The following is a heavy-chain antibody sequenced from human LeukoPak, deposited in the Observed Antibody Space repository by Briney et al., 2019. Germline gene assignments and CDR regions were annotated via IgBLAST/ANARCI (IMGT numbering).Heavy chain of an antibody. D-gene: IGHD3-3*01. Sequence: GGSLRLSCAASGFTFSSYWMSWVRQAPGKGLEWVAHIKQDGSEKYYVDSVKGRSTISRDNAKNSLYLQMNSLRAEDTAVYYCARSQGVNYDFWSGPNYYGMDVWGQGTTVTVSS. V-gene: IGHV3-7*03. CDR2: IKQDGSEK. J-gene: IGHJ6*02. CDR1: GFTFSSYW. CDR3: ARSQGVNYDFWSGPNYYGMDV.